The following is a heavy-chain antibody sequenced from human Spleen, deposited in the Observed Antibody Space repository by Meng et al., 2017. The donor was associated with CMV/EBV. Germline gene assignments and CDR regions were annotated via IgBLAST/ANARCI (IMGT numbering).Heavy chain of an antibody. CDR1: GYTFASYY. J-gene: IGHJ5*02. Sequence: ASVKVSCKASGYTFASYYIHWVRQAPGQGLEWMGMINPSGGSTIYAQKFQGRVTISVDTSKNQFSLKLTSVTAADTAVYYCARDGYSGYLSGWFDPWGQGTLVTVSS. CDR2: INPSGGST. CDR3: ARDGYSGYLSGWFDP. V-gene: IGHV1-46*01. D-gene: IGHD5-12*01.